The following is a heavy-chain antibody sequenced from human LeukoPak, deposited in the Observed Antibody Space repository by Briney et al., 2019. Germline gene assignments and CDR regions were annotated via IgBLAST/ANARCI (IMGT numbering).Heavy chain of an antibody. J-gene: IGHJ4*02. D-gene: IGHD4-17*01. CDR3: ARLRNTMTTPRFDY. V-gene: IGHV3-23*01. CDR1: GFPFTSYA. Sequence: PGASLTLSCAASGFPFTSYAMSRVRQAPVKGLEWVSAISGSDGGTHYADSVKGRFTSSRDNSNDTLYLQMNSLRADDTAVYYCARLRNTMTTPRFDYWGQGTLVAVSS. CDR2: ISGSDGGT.